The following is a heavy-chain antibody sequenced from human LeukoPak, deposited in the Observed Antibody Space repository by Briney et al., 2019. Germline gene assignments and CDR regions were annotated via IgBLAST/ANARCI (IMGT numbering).Heavy chain of an antibody. Sequence: GGSLRLSCAASGFIFSSYVMSWVRQAPGTGLEWVSAISGGGGDTYYADSVKGRFTISRDNSKNTLYLQMNSLRAEDTAVYYCAKSRLGYDYWGQGTLVTVSS. CDR2: ISGGGGDT. J-gene: IGHJ4*02. D-gene: IGHD5-12*01. CDR1: GFIFSSYV. CDR3: AKSRLGYDY. V-gene: IGHV3-23*01.